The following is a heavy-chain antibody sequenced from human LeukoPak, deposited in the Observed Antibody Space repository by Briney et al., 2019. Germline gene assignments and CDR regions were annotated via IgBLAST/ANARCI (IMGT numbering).Heavy chain of an antibody. J-gene: IGHJ3*02. CDR2: VFYSGTT. V-gene: IGHV4-59*11. Sequence: SETLSLTCTVSGGAIGSHYWSWIRQPPGKGLEWIGYVFYSGTTNYNPSLKSRVTISVDTSKNQFSLKLSSVTAADTAVYYCARDYYDSRGEAFDIWGLGTMVTVSS. CDR1: GGAIGSHY. D-gene: IGHD3-22*01. CDR3: ARDYYDSRGEAFDI.